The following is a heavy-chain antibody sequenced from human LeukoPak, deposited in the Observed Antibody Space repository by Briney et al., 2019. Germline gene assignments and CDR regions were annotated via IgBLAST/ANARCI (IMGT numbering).Heavy chain of an antibody. D-gene: IGHD3-10*01. CDR3: AKAGGFGELLFHYYFDY. J-gene: IGHJ4*02. V-gene: IGHV3-23*01. CDR1: GFTLTNYA. CDR2: IGGIGGRT. Sequence: PGGSLRLSCAASGFTLTNYAMSWVRQAQGKGLEWVSAIGGIGGRTYYADSVKGRFTISRDNSKSTLYLQMNSLRAEDTAVYYCAKAGGFGELLFHYYFDYWGQGTLVTVSA.